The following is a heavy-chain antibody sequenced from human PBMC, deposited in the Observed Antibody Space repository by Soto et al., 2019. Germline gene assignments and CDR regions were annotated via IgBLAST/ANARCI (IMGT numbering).Heavy chain of an antibody. CDR2: INNSGST. CDR3: ARGYGRNFDY. Sequence: PSETLSLTCNVSGGSISSGGNYWGWIRQHPGKGLEWIGDINNSGSTNYNPSLQSRVTISVDTSKNQFSLKLSSVTAADTAVYYCARGYGRNFDYWGQGTLVTVS. D-gene: IGHD5-18*01. CDR1: GGSISSGGNY. J-gene: IGHJ4*02. V-gene: IGHV4-31*03.